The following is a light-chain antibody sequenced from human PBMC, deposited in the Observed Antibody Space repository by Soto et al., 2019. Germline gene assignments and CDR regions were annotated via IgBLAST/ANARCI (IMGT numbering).Light chain of an antibody. V-gene: IGKV1D-13*01. Sequence: AIQLTQSPSSLSASVGDRVTITCRASQGIRSALAWYQQKPGKAPKLLIYDAPILESGVPSRFSGSGSGTDFTLSISNLQPEDSATYYCQQFDNYPATFGQGTKLEIK. CDR2: DAP. J-gene: IGKJ2*01. CDR1: QGIRSA. CDR3: QQFDNYPAT.